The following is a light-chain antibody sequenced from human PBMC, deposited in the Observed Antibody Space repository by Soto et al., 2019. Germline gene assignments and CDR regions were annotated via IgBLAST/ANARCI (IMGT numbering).Light chain of an antibody. CDR2: LNSDGSH. CDR3: QTWGTGPHVV. J-gene: IGLJ2*01. Sequence: QPVLTQSPSASASVGASVKLTCTLSSGTSSYAIAWHQQQPEKAPRYLMKLNSDGSHNKGDGIPDRFSGSSSGAEHYLTISNLQSEDEADYYCQTWGTGPHVVFGGGTKLTVL. V-gene: IGLV4-69*01. CDR1: SGTSSYA.